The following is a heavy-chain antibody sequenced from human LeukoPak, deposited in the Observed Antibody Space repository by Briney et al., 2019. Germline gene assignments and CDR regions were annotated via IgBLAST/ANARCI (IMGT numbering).Heavy chain of an antibody. CDR2: ISSSSSYI. CDR1: GFTFSSYS. D-gene: IGHD1-1*01. J-gene: IGHJ3*02. Sequence: GGSLRLSCVASGFTFSSYSMNWVRQAPGKGLEGVSFISSSSSYIYYADSVKGRFTISRDNAKNSLYLEMSSLSAEDTAVYYCARDSYNGDFGPFDMWGRGTVVTVSS. CDR3: ARDSYNGDFGPFDM. V-gene: IGHV3-21*01.